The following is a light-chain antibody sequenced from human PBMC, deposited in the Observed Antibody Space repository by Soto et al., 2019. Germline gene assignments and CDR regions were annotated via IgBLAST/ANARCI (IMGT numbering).Light chain of an antibody. CDR2: DAS. V-gene: IGKV3-11*01. CDR1: QSVSSY. Sequence: EIVLTQSPATLSLSPGERATLSCRASQSVSSYLAWYQQKPGQAPRLLIYDASKRATGIPARFSGSGSGTDFTLTISRLEPEDFAVYYCHHYGGSPITFGQGTRLEIK. CDR3: HHYGGSPIT. J-gene: IGKJ5*01.